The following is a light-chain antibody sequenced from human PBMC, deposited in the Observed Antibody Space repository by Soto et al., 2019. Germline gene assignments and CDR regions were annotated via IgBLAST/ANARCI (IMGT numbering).Light chain of an antibody. V-gene: IGKV1-39*01. CDR2: SAS. CDR3: QQSFSAPRT. CDR1: ETIIDY. Sequence: DIQMSQSPSSLSASVGDSVTITCRASETIIDYLNWCQQQPGEAPKLLIFSASSLHSGVPSRFRGSGSGTHFTLTISSLQPEDFATYFCQQSFSAPRTFGQGTKLQAK. J-gene: IGKJ2*01.